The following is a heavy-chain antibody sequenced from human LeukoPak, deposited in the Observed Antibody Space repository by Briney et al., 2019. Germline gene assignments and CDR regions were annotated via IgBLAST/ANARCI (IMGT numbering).Heavy chain of an antibody. V-gene: IGHV4-61*01. CDR3: VRETATYYYDSTGYYRQTEAFDI. D-gene: IGHD3-22*01. J-gene: IGHJ3*02. Sequence: SETLSLTCTVSGGSVYSDSYYWTWIRQPPGKGLEWVGYVYYSGRANYNPSLQSRVTISVDRSKNHFSLKLTSVTAADTAVYYCVRETATYYYDSTGYYRQTEAFDIWGQGTMVTVSS. CDR2: VYYSGRA. CDR1: GGSVYSDSYY.